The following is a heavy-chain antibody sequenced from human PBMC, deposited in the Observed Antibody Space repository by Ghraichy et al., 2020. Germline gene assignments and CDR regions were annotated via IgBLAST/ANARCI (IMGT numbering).Heavy chain of an antibody. CDR1: GYTFISYD. D-gene: IGHD3-10*01. CDR3: ARGSTMVRGVSPTGYYGMDV. V-gene: IGHV1-8*01. Sequence: ASVKVSCKASGYTFISYDINWVRQATGQGLEWMGWMNPNSGNTVYAQNFQGRVTMTRNTSISTAYMELSSLRSDDTAVYYCARGSTMVRGVSPTGYYGMDVWGQGTTVTVSS. CDR2: MNPNSGNT. J-gene: IGHJ6*02.